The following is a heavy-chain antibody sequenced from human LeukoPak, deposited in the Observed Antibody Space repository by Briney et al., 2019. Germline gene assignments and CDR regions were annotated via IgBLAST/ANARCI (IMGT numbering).Heavy chain of an antibody. CDR2: ITSSSSYA. Sequence: GGSLRLSCEASGFTFSTYNMNWVRQAPGKRLEWVSSITSSSSYAFYADSVKGRFTISRDNAKSSLYLQMNSLRAEDTAVYYCARDYSYGFYYMDVWGKGTTVTISS. J-gene: IGHJ6*03. CDR3: ARDYSYGFYYMDV. V-gene: IGHV3-21*01. CDR1: GFTFSTYN. D-gene: IGHD5-18*01.